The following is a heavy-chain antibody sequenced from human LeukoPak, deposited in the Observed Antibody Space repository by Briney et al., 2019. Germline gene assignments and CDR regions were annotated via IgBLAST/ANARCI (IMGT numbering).Heavy chain of an antibody. CDR2: IYHSGST. CDR1: GGSISSSNW. V-gene: IGHV4-4*02. J-gene: IGHJ4*02. D-gene: IGHD3-22*01. CDR3: ARRRITMIVVAYYFDY. Sequence: SGTLSLTCAVSGGSISSSNWWSWVRPPPGKGLEWIGEIYHSGSTNYNPSLKSRVTISVDKSKNQFSLKLSSVTAADTAVYYCARRRITMIVVAYYFDYWGQGTLVTVSS.